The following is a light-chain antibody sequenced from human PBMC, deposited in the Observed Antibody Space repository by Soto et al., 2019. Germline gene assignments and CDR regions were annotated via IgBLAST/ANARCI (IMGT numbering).Light chain of an antibody. V-gene: IGKV3-15*01. J-gene: IGKJ3*01. CDR2: GAS. CDR3: YHYNNWPPLFT. Sequence: EIVMTQSPATLSVSPGERATLSCRASQSISSNLAWYQQKPGQAPRLLIYGASTRATGIPARFSGSGSGTEFTLTISSLQTEDFAVYYCYHYNNWPPLFTSGPGTKVDIK. CDR1: QSISSN.